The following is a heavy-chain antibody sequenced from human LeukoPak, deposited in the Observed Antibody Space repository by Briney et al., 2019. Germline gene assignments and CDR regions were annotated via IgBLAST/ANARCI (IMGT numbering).Heavy chain of an antibody. CDR1: GDSINSYY. D-gene: IGHD6-13*01. CDR2: IYHSGST. Sequence: SETLSLTCTVSGDSINSYYWSWVRQPPGKGLEWIGEIYHSGSTNYNPSLKSRVTISVDKSKNQFSLKLSSVTAADTAVYYCARVTGYSSSSSYFDYWGQGTLVTVSS. V-gene: IGHV4-59*12. CDR3: ARVTGYSSSSSYFDY. J-gene: IGHJ4*02.